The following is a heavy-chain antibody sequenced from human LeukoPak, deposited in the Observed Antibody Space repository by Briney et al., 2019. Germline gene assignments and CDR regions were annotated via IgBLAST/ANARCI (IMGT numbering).Heavy chain of an antibody. CDR3: ARDRGREAGTTDRYFDL. CDR1: GGSISSGGYY. V-gene: IGHV4-30-2*01. J-gene: IGHJ2*01. CDR2: IYHSGST. D-gene: IGHD1-7*01. Sequence: SETLSLTCTVSGGSISSGGYYWSWIRQPPGKGLEWIGYIYHSGSTYYNPSLKSRVTISVDRSKNQFSLKLSSVTAAGTAVYYCARDRGREAGTTDRYFDLWGRGTLVTVSS.